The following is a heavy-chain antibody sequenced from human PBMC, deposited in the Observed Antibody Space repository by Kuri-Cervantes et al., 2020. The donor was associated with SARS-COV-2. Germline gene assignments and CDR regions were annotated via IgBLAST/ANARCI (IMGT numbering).Heavy chain of an antibody. CDR1: GYTFSSYA. CDR2: IIPILGTA. Sequence: SVKVSCKASGYTFSSYAISWVRQAPGQGLEWMGRIIPILGTANYAQKFQGRVTITADKSTSTAYMELSSLRSEDTAVYYCARDVHGGSCTNGVCHDDFDYWGQGTLVTVSS. V-gene: IGHV1-69*04. D-gene: IGHD2-8*01. CDR3: ARDVHGGSCTNGVCHDDFDY. J-gene: IGHJ4*02.